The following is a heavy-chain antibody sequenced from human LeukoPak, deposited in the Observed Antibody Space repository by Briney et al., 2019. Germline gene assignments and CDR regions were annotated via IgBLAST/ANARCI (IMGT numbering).Heavy chain of an antibody. Sequence: GGSLRLSCAASTFNLSSYSMNWVRQAPGKGLEWVSSISSSSDYMYYGDSVKGRFTISRDNTKNSLYLQMDSLRVEDTAVYYCARDSGGDDYFDYWGQGTLVTVSS. CDR1: TFNLSSYS. CDR2: ISSSSDYM. D-gene: IGHD2-21*01. V-gene: IGHV3-21*06. CDR3: ARDSGGDDYFDY. J-gene: IGHJ4*02.